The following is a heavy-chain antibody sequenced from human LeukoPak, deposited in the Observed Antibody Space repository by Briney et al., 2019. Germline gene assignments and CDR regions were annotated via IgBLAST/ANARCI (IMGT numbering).Heavy chain of an antibody. J-gene: IGHJ4*02. CDR1: GYTFTSYD. D-gene: IGHD3-22*01. Sequence: ASVKVSCKASGYTFTSYDINWVRQAPGQGLEWMGWMNPNSGNTDYAQKFQGRVTMTRNTSISTAYMELSSLRSEDTAVYYCARGLTYYYDSIDYWGQGTLVTVSS. CDR2: MNPNSGNT. V-gene: IGHV1-8*01. CDR3: ARGLTYYYDSIDY.